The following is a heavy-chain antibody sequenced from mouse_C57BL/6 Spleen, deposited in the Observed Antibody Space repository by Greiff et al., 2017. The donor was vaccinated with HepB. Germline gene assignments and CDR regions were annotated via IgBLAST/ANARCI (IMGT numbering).Heavy chain of an antibody. D-gene: IGHD1-1*01. CDR1: GYTFTDYE. CDR2: IDPETGGT. J-gene: IGHJ1*03. Sequence: QVQLKESGAELVRPGASVTLSCKASGYTFTDYEMHWVKQTPVHGLEWIGAIDPETGGTAYNQKFKGKAILTADKSSSTAYMELRSLTSEDSAVYYCTRSPITTVVEGYFDVWGTGTTVTVSS. CDR3: TRSPITTVVEGYFDV. V-gene: IGHV1-15*01.